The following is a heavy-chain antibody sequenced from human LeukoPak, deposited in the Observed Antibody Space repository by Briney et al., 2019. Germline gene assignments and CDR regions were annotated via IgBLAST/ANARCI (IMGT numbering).Heavy chain of an antibody. Sequence: SETLSLTCTVSGGSISSYYWSWIRQPAGKGLEWIGRIYTSGSTNYNPSLKSRVTMSVDTSKNQFSLKLSSVTAADTAVYYCARAYPYSSGWYREDYFDYWGQGTLVTVSS. CDR1: GGSISSYY. CDR3: ARAYPYSSGWYREDYFDY. CDR2: IYTSGST. J-gene: IGHJ4*02. D-gene: IGHD6-19*01. V-gene: IGHV4-4*07.